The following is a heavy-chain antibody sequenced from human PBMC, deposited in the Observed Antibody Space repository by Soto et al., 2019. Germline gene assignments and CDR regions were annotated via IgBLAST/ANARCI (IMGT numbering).Heavy chain of an antibody. CDR3: AIGYDILTGPDY. Sequence: GGSLRLSCAASGFTFSSYSMNWVRQAPGKGLEWVSSISSSSSYIYYADSVKGRFTISRDNAKNSLYLQMNSLRAEDTAVYYCAIGYDILTGPDYWGQGTLVTVSS. D-gene: IGHD3-9*01. CDR2: ISSSSSYI. V-gene: IGHV3-21*01. J-gene: IGHJ4*02. CDR1: GFTFSSYS.